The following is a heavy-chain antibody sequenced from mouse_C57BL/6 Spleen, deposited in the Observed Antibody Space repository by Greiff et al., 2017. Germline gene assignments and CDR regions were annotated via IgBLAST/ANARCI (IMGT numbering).Heavy chain of an antibody. D-gene: IGHD2-4*01. V-gene: IGHV1-78*01. Sequence: QVQLKQSDAELVKPGASVKISCKVSGYTFTDHTIHWMKQRPEQGLEWIGYIYPGDGSTKYNEKFNGKATLTADKSSSTAYMQLNSLTSDDSAVYYCSRKYDYESMDYWGQGTSVTVSS. CDR3: SRKYDYESMDY. J-gene: IGHJ4*01. CDR2: IYPGDGST. CDR1: GYTFTDHT.